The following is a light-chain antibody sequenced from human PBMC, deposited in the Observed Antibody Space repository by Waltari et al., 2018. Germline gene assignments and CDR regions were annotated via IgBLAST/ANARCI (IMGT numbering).Light chain of an antibody. CDR2: CAS. Sequence: DIVMTQSPNSRAVSLGERATISCKSSQSILSSSNNRNFLSWYQKKPGQPPKLLIYCASTRESGVPDRFSGSGSGTDFTLTISSLQAEDVAVYYCQQYYSDKTFGQGTKVEIK. J-gene: IGKJ1*01. CDR1: QSILSSSNNRNF. CDR3: QQYYSDKT. V-gene: IGKV4-1*01.